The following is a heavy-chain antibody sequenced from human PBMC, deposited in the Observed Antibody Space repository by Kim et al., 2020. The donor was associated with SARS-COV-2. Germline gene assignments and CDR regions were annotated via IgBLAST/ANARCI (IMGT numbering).Heavy chain of an antibody. Sequence: GGSLRLSCAASGFTFGSYGMHWVRQAPGKGLEWVAVIWYDGSNKYYADSVKGRFTISRDNSKNTLYLQMNSLRAEDTAVYYCARDVYSGSYPSAFDIWGQGTMVTVSS. CDR2: IWYDGSNK. J-gene: IGHJ3*02. D-gene: IGHD1-26*01. V-gene: IGHV3-33*01. CDR3: ARDVYSGSYPSAFDI. CDR1: GFTFGSYG.